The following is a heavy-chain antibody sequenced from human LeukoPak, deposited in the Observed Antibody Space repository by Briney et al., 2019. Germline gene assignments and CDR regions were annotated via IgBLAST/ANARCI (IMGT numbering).Heavy chain of an antibody. J-gene: IGHJ6*03. Sequence: ASVTVSCKASGYTFTSYGISWVRQAPGQGLEWMGWISAYNGNTNYAQKLQGRVTMTTDTSTSTAYMELRSLRSDDTAVYYCARSITIFGVVVSAMDVWGKGTTVTVSS. D-gene: IGHD3-3*01. CDR2: ISAYNGNT. CDR3: ARSITIFGVVVSAMDV. CDR1: GYTFTSYG. V-gene: IGHV1-18*01.